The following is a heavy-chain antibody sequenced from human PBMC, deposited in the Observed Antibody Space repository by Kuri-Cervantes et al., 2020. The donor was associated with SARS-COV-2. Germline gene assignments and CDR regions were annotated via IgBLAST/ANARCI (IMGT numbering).Heavy chain of an antibody. V-gene: IGHV1-46*01. Sequence: ASVKVSCKASGYTFTSYYMHWVRQAPGQGLEWMGIINPSGGSTSYAQKFQGRVTMTRDTFTSTVYMELSSLRSEDTAVYYCAGSPSNGDYDGWFDYWGQGTLVTVSS. CDR3: AGSPSNGDYDGWFDY. CDR2: INPSGGST. J-gene: IGHJ4*02. CDR1: GYTFTSYY. D-gene: IGHD4-17*01.